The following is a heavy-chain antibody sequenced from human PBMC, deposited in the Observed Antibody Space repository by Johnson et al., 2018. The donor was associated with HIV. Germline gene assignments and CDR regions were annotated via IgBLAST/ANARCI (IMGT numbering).Heavy chain of an antibody. D-gene: IGHD3-22*01. Sequence: GMSWVRQAPGKGLEWVSGINWNGGSTGYVDSVKGRFTISRDNAKNSLYLQMNSLRAGDTAVYYCARGYYYDSSGYPDAFDIWGQGTMVTVSS. CDR2: INWNGGST. CDR3: ARGYYYDSSGYPDAFDI. J-gene: IGHJ3*02. CDR1: G. V-gene: IGHV3-20*03.